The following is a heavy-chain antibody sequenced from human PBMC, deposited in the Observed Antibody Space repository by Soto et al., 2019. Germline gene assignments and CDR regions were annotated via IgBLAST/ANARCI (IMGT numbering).Heavy chain of an antibody. CDR1: GGTFSSYT. Sequence: QVQLVQSGAEVKKPGSSVKVSCKASGGTFSSYTFSWGRQAPGQGLECMGQISATFGTTNYEQKFKGRLTVTADKSTSTLSMELSSRRSDDTAIYFCATTPRGWGEFDYWGQGTLVTVSS. D-gene: IGHD6-19*01. V-gene: IGHV1-69*14. J-gene: IGHJ4*02. CDR2: ISATFGTT. CDR3: ATTPRGWGEFDY.